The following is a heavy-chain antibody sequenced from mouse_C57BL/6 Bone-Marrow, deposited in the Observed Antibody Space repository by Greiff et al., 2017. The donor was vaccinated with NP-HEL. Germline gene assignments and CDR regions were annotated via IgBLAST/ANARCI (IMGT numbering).Heavy chain of an antibody. Sequence: EVQLVESGGGLVQPGGSMKLSCAASGFTFSDAWMDWVRQSPEKGLEWVAEIRNKANNHATYYAESVKGRFTISRDDSKSSVYLQMNSLRAEDTGIYYCTLTTVGYWYFDVWGTGTTVTVSS. CDR2: IRNKANNHAT. CDR1: GFTFSDAW. CDR3: TLTTVGYWYFDV. D-gene: IGHD1-1*01. J-gene: IGHJ1*03. V-gene: IGHV6-6*01.